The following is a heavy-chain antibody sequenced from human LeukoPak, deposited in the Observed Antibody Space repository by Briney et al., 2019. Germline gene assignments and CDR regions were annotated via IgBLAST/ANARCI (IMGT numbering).Heavy chain of an antibody. CDR1: GFTFYDYA. J-gene: IGHJ4*02. Sequence: PGRSLRLSCAASGFTFYDYAMHWVRQAPGKGLEWVSGISWNSGSIGYADSVKGRFTISRDNAKNSLYLQMNSLRAEDTALYYCAKDMGGSGYPSYFDYWGQGTLVTVSS. CDR2: ISWNSGSI. D-gene: IGHD3-22*01. V-gene: IGHV3-9*01. CDR3: AKDMGGSGYPSYFDY.